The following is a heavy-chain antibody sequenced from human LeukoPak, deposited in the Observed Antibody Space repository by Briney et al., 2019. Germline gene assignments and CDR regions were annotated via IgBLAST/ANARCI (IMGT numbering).Heavy chain of an antibody. D-gene: IGHD2-2*01. CDR1: GGTFISYA. J-gene: IGHJ6*02. Sequence: ASVKVSCKASGGTFISYAISWVRQAPGQGLEWMGGIIPIFGTANYAQKFQGRVTITADESTSTAYMELSSLRSEDTAVYYCARVDSRGPIVVVPAAGYYGMDVWGQGTTVTVSS. CDR2: IIPIFGTA. CDR3: ARVDSRGPIVVVPAAGYYGMDV. V-gene: IGHV1-69*01.